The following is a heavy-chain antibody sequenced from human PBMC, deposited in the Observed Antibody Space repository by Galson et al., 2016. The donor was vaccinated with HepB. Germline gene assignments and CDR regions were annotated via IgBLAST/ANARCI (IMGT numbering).Heavy chain of an antibody. V-gene: IGHV4-61*01. CDR3: ARARPGYSSTWFSNWFDP. Sequence: TLSLTCTVSGGSVSSNSYYWSWIRQPLGKGLEWIGYVYFSGSTNYNPSLKSRVTISVDTSKNQFSLKLSSVTAADTAVYYCARARPGYSSTWFSNWFDPWGLGTLVTVSS. CDR2: VYFSGST. D-gene: IGHD6-13*01. J-gene: IGHJ5*02. CDR1: GGSVSSNSYY.